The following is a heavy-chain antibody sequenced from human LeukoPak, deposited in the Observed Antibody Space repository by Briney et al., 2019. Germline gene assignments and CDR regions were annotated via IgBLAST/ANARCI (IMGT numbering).Heavy chain of an antibody. J-gene: IGHJ4*02. CDR1: GFTFSDHI. D-gene: IGHD6-13*01. Sequence: GGSLRLSCAASGFTFSDHIMDWVRQAPGKGLEWIGRITNKAHSYTTHYAASVKGRFTVSRDDSKSSLYLQMNSLRAEDTAVYYCARALAAAGGDVLDYWGQGTLVTVSS. CDR3: ARALAAAGGDVLDY. V-gene: IGHV3-72*01. CDR2: ITNKAHSYTT.